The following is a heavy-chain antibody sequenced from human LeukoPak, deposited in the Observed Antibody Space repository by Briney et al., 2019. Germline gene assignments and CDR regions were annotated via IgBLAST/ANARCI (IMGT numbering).Heavy chain of an antibody. CDR3: ARGGEGYNDDAIEV. Sequence: KPSETLSLTCTVSGDSIRSHYCAWIRQSPGKGLEWIGHIYNAATTDYNPSFKSRVTISLDTSKKQFSLKMTSVTALDSAVYYCARGGEGYNDDAIEVWGLGTAVTVSS. V-gene: IGHV4-59*11. CDR2: IYNAATT. CDR1: GDSIRSHY. J-gene: IGHJ3*01. D-gene: IGHD5-24*01.